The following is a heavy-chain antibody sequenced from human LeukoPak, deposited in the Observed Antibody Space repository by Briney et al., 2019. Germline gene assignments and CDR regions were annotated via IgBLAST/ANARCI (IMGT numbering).Heavy chain of an antibody. J-gene: IGHJ4*02. CDR3: ARGVYIAAAQYGY. Sequence: SETLSLTWTVSGGSISSYYWSWIRQPPGEGLEWIGYIYYSGTTNYNPSLKSRVTISVDTSKNQFSLKLSSVTAADTAVYYCARGVYIAAAQYGYWGQGTLVTVSS. D-gene: IGHD6-13*01. CDR1: GGSISSYY. V-gene: IGHV4-59*01. CDR2: IYYSGTT.